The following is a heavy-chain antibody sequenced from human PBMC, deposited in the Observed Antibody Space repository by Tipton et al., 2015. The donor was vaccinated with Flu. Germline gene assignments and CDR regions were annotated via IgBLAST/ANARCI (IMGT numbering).Heavy chain of an antibody. Sequence: TLSLTCTVSGGSISSSSYYWGWIRQPPGKGLEWIGSIYYSGSTYYNPSLKSRVTISVDTSKNQFSLKLSSVTAADTAVYYCARDRASGYDWNWFDPWGQGTLVTVSS. CDR3: ARDRASGYDWNWFDP. J-gene: IGHJ5*02. V-gene: IGHV4-39*07. CDR2: IYYSGST. CDR1: GGSISSSSYY. D-gene: IGHD5-12*01.